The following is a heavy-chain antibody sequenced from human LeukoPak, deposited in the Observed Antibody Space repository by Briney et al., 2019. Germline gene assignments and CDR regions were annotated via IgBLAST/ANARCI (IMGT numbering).Heavy chain of an antibody. CDR2: INGGGDIM. J-gene: IGHJ4*02. D-gene: IGHD6-13*01. Sequence: GGSLRLSCAASGFSLRAYDLIWVRQAPGKGLDWVSIINGGGDIMMYEDSGKGRFTISRDNSKNTFYLQMNSLRVEDTAVYYCARSIAAAGHFDYWGQGTLVTVSS. V-gene: IGHV3-23*01. CDR1: GFSLRAYD. CDR3: ARSIAAAGHFDY.